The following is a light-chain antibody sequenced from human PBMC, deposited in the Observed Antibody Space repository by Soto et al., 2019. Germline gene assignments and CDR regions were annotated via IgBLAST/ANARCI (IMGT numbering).Light chain of an antibody. V-gene: IGKV1-27*01. CDR3: QQYGSSGT. J-gene: IGKJ1*01. CDR2: AAS. CDR1: QGISNY. Sequence: SQMLLSPSSLSASVGHRVTITFRASQGISNYLAWYQQKPGKVPKLLIYAASSLQSGVPSRFSGSRSGTDFTLTISRLEPEDFAVYYCQQYGSSGTFGQGTKVDI.